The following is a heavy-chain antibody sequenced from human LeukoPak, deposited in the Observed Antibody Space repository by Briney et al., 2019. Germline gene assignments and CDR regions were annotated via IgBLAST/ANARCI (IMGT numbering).Heavy chain of an antibody. J-gene: IGHJ4*02. V-gene: IGHV3-23*01. D-gene: IGHD6-13*01. Sequence: GGSLRLSCAASGFIFNRHAMIWVRQAPGKGLEWVSGISGPGGDTYYAGSVVGRFTISRDNSKNTLYLQMNSLRAEDTAVYYCAKTGGSSWFLDYWGQGTLVTVSS. CDR2: ISGPGGDT. CDR3: AKTGGSSWFLDY. CDR1: GFIFNRHA.